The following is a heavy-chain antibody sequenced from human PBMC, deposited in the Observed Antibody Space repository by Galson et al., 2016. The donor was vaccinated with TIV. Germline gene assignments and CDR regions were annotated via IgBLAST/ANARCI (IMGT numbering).Heavy chain of an antibody. CDR3: AMQTGYNSGWLSN. CDR1: GGTFNSYA. Sequence: SVKVSCKASGGTFNSYAINWVRQAPGQGLEWMGRLIPMFRISNYAQKFQGRVTITADEFTTTAYMELSSLRSEDTAVYYCAMQTGYNSGWLSNWGQGTLVTVSS. V-gene: IGHV1-69*13. J-gene: IGHJ4*02. CDR2: LIPMFRIS. D-gene: IGHD6-19*01.